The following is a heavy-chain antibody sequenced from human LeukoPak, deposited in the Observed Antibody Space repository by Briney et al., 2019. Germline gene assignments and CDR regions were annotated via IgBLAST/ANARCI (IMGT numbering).Heavy chain of an antibody. CDR3: ARPDGDPTRFDY. D-gene: IGHD4-17*01. V-gene: IGHV4-39*01. CDR1: GSISSSSYY. J-gene: IGHJ4*02. CDR2: IYYSGST. Sequence: GSISSSSYYWGWIRQPPGKGLEWIGSIYYSGSTYYNPSLKGRVTISVDTSKNQFSLKLSSVTAADTAVYYCARPDGDPTRFDYWGQGTLVTVSS.